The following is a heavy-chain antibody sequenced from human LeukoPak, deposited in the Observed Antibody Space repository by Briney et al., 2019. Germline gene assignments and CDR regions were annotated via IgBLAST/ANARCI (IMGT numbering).Heavy chain of an antibody. Sequence: SETLSLTCAVYGGSFSGYYWSWVRQPPGKGLEWIGEINHSGSTNYNPSLKSRVTISVDTSKNQFSLKLSSVTAADTAVYYCARDTTTAVTYGFDIWGQGTMVTVSS. CDR2: INHSGST. CDR1: GGSFSGYY. J-gene: IGHJ3*02. V-gene: IGHV4-34*01. CDR3: ARDTTTAVTYGFDI. D-gene: IGHD4-23*01.